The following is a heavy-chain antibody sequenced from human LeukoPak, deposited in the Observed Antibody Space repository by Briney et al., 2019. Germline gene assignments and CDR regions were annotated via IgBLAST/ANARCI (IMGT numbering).Heavy chain of an antibody. CDR3: AATRGAMVRSRLDY. J-gene: IGHJ4*02. CDR2: IRYDGSNK. D-gene: IGHD5-18*01. V-gene: IGHV3-30*02. Sequence: PGGSLRLSCAASGFTFSSYGMHWVRQAPGKGLEWVAFIRYDGSNKYYADSVKGRFTLSRDNSKNTLYLQMNSLRAEDTAVYYCAATRGAMVRSRLDYWGQGTLVTVSS. CDR1: GFTFSSYG.